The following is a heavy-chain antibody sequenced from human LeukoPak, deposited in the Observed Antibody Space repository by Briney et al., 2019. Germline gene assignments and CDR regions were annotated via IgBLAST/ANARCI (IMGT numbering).Heavy chain of an antibody. CDR1: GGSISSGSYY. J-gene: IGHJ6*03. D-gene: IGHD3-10*01. CDR3: AREGKITMVRGVIRYYYMDV. CDR2: IFTSGST. V-gene: IGHV4-61*02. Sequence: SETLSLTCTVSGGSISSGSYYWSWIRQPAGKGLEWIGRIFTSGSTKYNPSLKSRVTISVDTSKNQFSLKLSSVTAADTAVYCCAREGKITMVRGVIRYYYMDVWGKGTTVTISS.